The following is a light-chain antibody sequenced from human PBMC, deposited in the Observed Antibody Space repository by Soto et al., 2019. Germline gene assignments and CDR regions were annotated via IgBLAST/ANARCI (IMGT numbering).Light chain of an antibody. Sequence: DSVMTQSPLSLPVTPGEPASISCRSSQSLLQSNGYKYLDWYLQKPGQSPQLLISLCSNRASGVHDRFSGSGSGTEFRLKISRVEAEDVGVYYCIQPLQSWTFGQVTKVEI. CDR3: IQPLQSWT. CDR2: LCS. J-gene: IGKJ1*01. CDR1: QSLLQSNGYKY. V-gene: IGKV2-28*01.